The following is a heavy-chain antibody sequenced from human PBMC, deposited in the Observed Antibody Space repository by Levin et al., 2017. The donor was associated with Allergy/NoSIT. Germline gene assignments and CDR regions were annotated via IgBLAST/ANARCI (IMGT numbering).Heavy chain of an antibody. J-gene: IGHJ4*02. V-gene: IGHV3-30*04. CDR3: ARVGAVYSSSSGAFDY. CDR2: ISYDGSNK. Sequence: SCAASGFTFSSYAMHWVRQAPGKGLEWVAVISYDGSNKYYADSVKGRFTISRDNSKNTLYLQMNSLRAEDTAVYYCARVGAVYSSSSGAFDYWGQGTLVTVSS. CDR1: GFTFSSYA. D-gene: IGHD6-6*01.